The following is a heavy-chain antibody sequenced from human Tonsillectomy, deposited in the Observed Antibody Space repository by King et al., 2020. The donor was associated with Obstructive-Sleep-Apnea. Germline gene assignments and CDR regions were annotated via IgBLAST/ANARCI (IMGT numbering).Heavy chain of an antibody. D-gene: IGHD6-13*01. V-gene: IGHV3-43D*03. CDR1: GFTFEDYA. CDR3: TKEKYSSSTYYYYGMDV. Sequence: VQLVESGGVVIQPGGSLRLSCAASGFTFEDYAMHWVRQVPGKGLEWVSLISWDGGSTYYADSVKGRFTISRDNSKNSLYLQMNSLRAEDTALYYCTKEKYSSSTYYYYGMDVWGQGTTVTVSS. J-gene: IGHJ6*02. CDR2: ISWDGGST.